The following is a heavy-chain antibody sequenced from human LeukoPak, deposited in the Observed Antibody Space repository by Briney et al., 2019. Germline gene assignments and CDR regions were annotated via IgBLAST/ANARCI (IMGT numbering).Heavy chain of an antibody. CDR3: ARHLTMVRGVIITPRPGWFDP. CDR2: IYYSGST. J-gene: IGHJ5*02. CDR1: GGSISSSSYY. Sequence: PSETLSLTCTVSGGSISSSSYYWGWIRQPPGKGLEWIGSIYYSGSTYYNPSLKSRVTISVDTSKNQFSLELSSVTAADTAVYYCARHLTMVRGVIITPRPGWFDPWGQGTLVTVSS. D-gene: IGHD3-10*01. V-gene: IGHV4-39*01.